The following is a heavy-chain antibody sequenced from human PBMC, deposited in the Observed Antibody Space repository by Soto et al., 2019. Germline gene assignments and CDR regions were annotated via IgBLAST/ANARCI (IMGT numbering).Heavy chain of an antibody. CDR3: ARVSGSYYYGMDV. CDR2: IYHSGST. Sequence: SETLSLTCAVSGGSISSSNWWSWVRQPPGKGLEWIGEIYHSGSTNYNPSLKSRVTISVDKSKNQFSLKLSFVTAADTAVYYCARVSGSYYYGMDVWGQGTTVTVSS. V-gene: IGHV4-4*02. D-gene: IGHD1-26*01. CDR1: GGSISSSNW. J-gene: IGHJ6*02.